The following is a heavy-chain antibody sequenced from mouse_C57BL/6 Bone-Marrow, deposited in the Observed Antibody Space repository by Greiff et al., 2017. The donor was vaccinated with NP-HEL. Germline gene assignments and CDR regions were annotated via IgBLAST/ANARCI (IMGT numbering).Heavy chain of an antibody. J-gene: IGHJ4*01. V-gene: IGHV2-5*01. CDR2: IWRGGST. Sequence: VQLKESGPGLVQPSQSLSITCTVSGFSLTSYGVHWVRQSPGKGLEWLGVIWRGGSTDYNAAFMSRLSITKDNSKSQVFFKMNSLQADDTAIYYCAKKTPYYGSSAMDYWGQGTSVTVSS. CDR3: AKKTPYYGSSAMDY. CDR1: GFSLTSYG. D-gene: IGHD1-1*01.